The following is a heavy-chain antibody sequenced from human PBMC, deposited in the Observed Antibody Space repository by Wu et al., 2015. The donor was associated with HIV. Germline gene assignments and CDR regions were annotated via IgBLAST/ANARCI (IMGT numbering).Heavy chain of an antibody. CDR1: GYTFTSYD. CDR3: ARRSRAGQGRFYYYMDV. J-gene: IGHJ6*03. V-gene: IGHV1-8*03. CDR2: MNPNSGNT. D-gene: IGHD6-25*01. Sequence: QVQLVQSGAEVKKPGASVKVSCKASGYTFTSYDINWVRQATGQGLEWMGWMNPNSGNTGYAQKFQGRVTITRNTSISTAYMELSSLRSEDTAVYYCARRSRAGQGRFYYYMDVWGKGTTVTVSS.